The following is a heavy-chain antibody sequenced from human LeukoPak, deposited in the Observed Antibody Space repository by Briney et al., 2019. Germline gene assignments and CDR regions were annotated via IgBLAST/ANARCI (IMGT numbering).Heavy chain of an antibody. CDR3: AKGPLIEVAGSTWDY. Sequence: GGSLRLSCAASGFTFSSYSMNWVRQAPGKGLEWVSCISSSSTIYYADSVKGRFTISRDNAKNSLYLQMNSLRAEDTAVYYCAKGPLIEVAGSTWDYWGQGTLVTVSS. D-gene: IGHD6-19*01. CDR2: ISSSSTI. J-gene: IGHJ4*02. CDR1: GFTFSSYS. V-gene: IGHV3-48*04.